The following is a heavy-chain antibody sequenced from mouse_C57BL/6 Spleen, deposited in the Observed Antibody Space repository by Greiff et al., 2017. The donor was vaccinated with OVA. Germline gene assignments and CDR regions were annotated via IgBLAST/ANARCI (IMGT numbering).Heavy chain of an antibody. D-gene: IGHD2-5*01. V-gene: IGHV5-6*01. CDR1: GFTFSSYG. Sequence: EVQRVESGGDLVKPGGSLKLSCAASGFTFSSYGMSWVRQTPDKRLEWVAAISSGGSYTYYPDSVKGRFTISRDNAKNTLYLQMSSLKSEDTAMYYCARQRDSTYYAMDYWGQGTSVTVSS. CDR2: ISSGGSYT. CDR3: ARQRDSTYYAMDY. J-gene: IGHJ4*01.